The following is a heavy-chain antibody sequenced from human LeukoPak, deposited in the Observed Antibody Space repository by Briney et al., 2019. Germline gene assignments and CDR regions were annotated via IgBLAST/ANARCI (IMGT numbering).Heavy chain of an antibody. D-gene: IGHD4-17*01. Sequence: ASVKVSCKASGGTFSSYAISWVRQAPGQGLEWMGRIIPILGIANYAQKFQGRVTITADKSTSTAYMELSSLRSEDTAVYYCARGEGKYDYGDYFDYWGQGTLVTVSS. J-gene: IGHJ4*02. CDR2: IIPILGIA. CDR1: GGTFSSYA. CDR3: ARGEGKYDYGDYFDY. V-gene: IGHV1-69*04.